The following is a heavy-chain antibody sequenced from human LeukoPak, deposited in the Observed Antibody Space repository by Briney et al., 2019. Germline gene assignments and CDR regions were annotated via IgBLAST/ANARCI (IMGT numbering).Heavy chain of an antibody. CDR3: STDIIRYFDGH. Sequence: GGSLRLSCAASGFTFSSYAMSWVRQAPGKGLEWVGRIRSKTDGGTTDYAAPVKGRFTISRDDSKNTLYLQMNSLKTEDTAVYYCSTDIIRYFDGHWGQGTLVTVSS. D-gene: IGHD3-9*01. V-gene: IGHV3-15*01. CDR1: GFTFSSYA. J-gene: IGHJ4*02. CDR2: IRSKTDGGTT.